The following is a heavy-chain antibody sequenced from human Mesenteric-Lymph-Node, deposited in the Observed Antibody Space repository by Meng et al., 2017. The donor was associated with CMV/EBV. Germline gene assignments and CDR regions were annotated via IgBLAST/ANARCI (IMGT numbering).Heavy chain of an antibody. V-gene: IGHV3-66*02. Sequence: GESLKISCAASGFTVSSNYMSWVRQAPGKGLEWVSVIYSGGSTYYADSVKGRFTISRDNSKNTLYLQMNSLRAEDTAVYYCARDRGNWFDPWGQGTLVTVSS. D-gene: IGHD1-26*01. CDR3: ARDRGNWFDP. CDR1: GFTVSSNY. J-gene: IGHJ5*02. CDR2: IYSGGST.